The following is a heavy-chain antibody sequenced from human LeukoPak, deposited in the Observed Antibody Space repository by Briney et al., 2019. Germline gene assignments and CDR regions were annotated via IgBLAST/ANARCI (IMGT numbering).Heavy chain of an antibody. Sequence: KPSETLSLTCTVSGGSVSSSSYYWGWIRQPPGKGLEWIGNIFYIGSTYFNPSLKSRVTISVDTSKKQFSLKLSSVTAADTAVYYCARHSITVGAFDIWGQGTMVTVSS. CDR3: ARHSITVGAFDI. CDR2: IFYIGST. CDR1: GGSVSSSSYY. J-gene: IGHJ3*02. D-gene: IGHD1-26*01. V-gene: IGHV4-39*01.